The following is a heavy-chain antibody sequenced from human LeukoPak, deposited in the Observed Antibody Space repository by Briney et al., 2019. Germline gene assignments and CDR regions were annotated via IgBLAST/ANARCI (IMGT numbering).Heavy chain of an antibody. CDR3: AKDRYSYGYISWFDP. CDR2: ISGSGGST. D-gene: IGHD5-18*01. Sequence: GGSLRLSCAASGFTFSSYAMSWVRQAPGKGLEWVSAISGSGGSTSYADSVRGRFTISRDNSKNTLYLQINSLRAEDTAVYYCAKDRYSYGYISWFDPWGQGTLVTVSS. CDR1: GFTFSSYA. J-gene: IGHJ5*02. V-gene: IGHV3-23*01.